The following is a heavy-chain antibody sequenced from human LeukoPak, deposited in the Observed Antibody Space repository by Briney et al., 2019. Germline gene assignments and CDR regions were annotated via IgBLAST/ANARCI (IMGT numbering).Heavy chain of an antibody. V-gene: IGHV4-59*01. D-gene: IGHD6-13*01. CDR3: ARGVIGGSNWYWDY. J-gene: IGHJ4*02. CDR2: IYYSGST. CDR1: GGSISSYY. Sequence: SGTLSLTCTVSGGSISSYYWSWIRQPPGKGLEWIGYIYYSGSTNYNPSLKSRVTISVDTSKNQFSLKLSSVTAADTAVYYCARGVIGGSNWYWDYWGQGTLVTVSS.